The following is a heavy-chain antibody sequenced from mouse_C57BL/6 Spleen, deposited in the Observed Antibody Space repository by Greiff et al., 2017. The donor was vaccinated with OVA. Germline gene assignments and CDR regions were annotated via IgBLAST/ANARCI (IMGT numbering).Heavy chain of an antibody. CDR1: GYTFTSYG. Sequence: VQLQQSGAELARPGASVKLSCKASGYTFTSYGISWVKQRTGQGLEWIGEIYPRSGNTYYNEKFKGKATLTADNSSSTAYMELRSLTAEDSAVYFCARREAAQATFDYWGQGTTLTVSS. J-gene: IGHJ2*01. D-gene: IGHD3-2*02. V-gene: IGHV1-81*01. CDR3: ARREAAQATFDY. CDR2: IYPRSGNT.